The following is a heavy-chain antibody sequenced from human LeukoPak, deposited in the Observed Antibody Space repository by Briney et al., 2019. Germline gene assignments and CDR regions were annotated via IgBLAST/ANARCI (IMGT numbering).Heavy chain of an antibody. CDR2: INPNSGGT. D-gene: IGHD3-3*01. CDR3: VILLRGFWSGYLNFDY. Sequence: ASVKVSCKASGYTFTGYYMHWVRQAPGQGLEWMGWINPNSGGTNYAQKFQGRVTMTRDTSISTAYMELSRLRSDDTAVYYCVILLRGFWSGYLNFDYWGQGTLVTVSS. J-gene: IGHJ4*02. V-gene: IGHV1-2*02. CDR1: GYTFTGYY.